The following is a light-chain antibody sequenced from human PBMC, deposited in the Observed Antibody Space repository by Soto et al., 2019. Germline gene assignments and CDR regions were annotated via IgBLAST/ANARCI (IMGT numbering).Light chain of an antibody. V-gene: IGLV1-44*01. Sequence: QSVLTQPPSASGTPGQRVTISCSGSSSNIGSNTVNWYQQLPGTAPKLLIYSNNQRPSGVPDRFSGSKSGTSASLAISGLQSEDEADYYCAAWGDSLNGYVFGTGTKVTLL. CDR3: AAWGDSLNGYV. CDR1: SSNIGSNT. J-gene: IGLJ1*01. CDR2: SNN.